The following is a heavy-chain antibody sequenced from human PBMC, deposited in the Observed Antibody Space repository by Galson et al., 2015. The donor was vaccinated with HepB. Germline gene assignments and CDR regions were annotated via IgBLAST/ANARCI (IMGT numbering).Heavy chain of an antibody. CDR1: GFTFSSYA. Sequence: SLRLSCAASGFTFSSYAMHWVRQAPGKGLEWVAVISYDGSNKYYADSVKGRFTISRDNSKDTLYLQVNSLRAEDTAVYYCARDLGAFDIWGQGTMVTVSS. V-gene: IGHV3-30-3*01. CDR2: ISYDGSNK. J-gene: IGHJ3*02. CDR3: ARDLGAFDI.